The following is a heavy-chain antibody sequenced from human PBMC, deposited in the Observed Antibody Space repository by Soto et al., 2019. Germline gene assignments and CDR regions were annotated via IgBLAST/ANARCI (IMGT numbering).Heavy chain of an antibody. J-gene: IGHJ3*02. Sequence: QVQLVESGGGVVQPGMSLRLSCATSGFSFSSHAMHWVRQAAGKGLEWVAQIWYDGSNRYYADSMRGRFTISRDFFKNTAFLQMDSLRAEDTAVYYCARDGQNLAPYAFDMWGQGTLVTVSS. CDR2: IWYDGSNR. CDR3: ARDGQNLAPYAFDM. CDR1: GFSFSSHA. V-gene: IGHV3-33*01.